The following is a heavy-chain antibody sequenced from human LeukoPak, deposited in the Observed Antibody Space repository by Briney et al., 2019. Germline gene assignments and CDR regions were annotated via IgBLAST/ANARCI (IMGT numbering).Heavy chain of an antibody. J-gene: IGHJ4*02. D-gene: IGHD3-3*01. V-gene: IGHV4-59*12. Sequence: PSETLSLTCTVSGGSISSYYWSWIRQPPGKGLEWIGSIYYSGFTYYNPSLKSRVTISVDTSKNQFSLKLSSVTAADTAVYYCARGFRGITIFGVVIGGYFDYWGQGTLVTVSS. CDR1: GGSISSYY. CDR2: IYYSGFT. CDR3: ARGFRGITIFGVVIGGYFDY.